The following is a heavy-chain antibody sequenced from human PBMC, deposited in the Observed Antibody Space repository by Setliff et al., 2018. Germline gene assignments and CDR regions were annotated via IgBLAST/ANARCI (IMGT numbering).Heavy chain of an antibody. CDR1: GFTFSSEY. J-gene: IGHJ1*01. CDR3: AKVGKSGTWDQYFQY. D-gene: IGHD3-10*01. V-gene: IGHV3-48*01. CDR2: ISSSSTSI. Sequence: GGSLRLSCAASGFTFSSEYMNWVRQAPGKGLEWVSYISSSSTSIYSDSVKDRFTISRDNSKNTLYLQMNSLRAEDTALYYCAKVGKSGTWDQYFQYWGQGTLVTVSS.